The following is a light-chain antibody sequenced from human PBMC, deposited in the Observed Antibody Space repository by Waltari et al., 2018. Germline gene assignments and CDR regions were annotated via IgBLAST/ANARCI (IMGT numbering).Light chain of an antibody. J-gene: IGLJ2*01. Sequence: SSELTQDPAVSVALGQTVRITCQGDSLRSYYARWYQQTPGQAPVLVIYGKNNRPSGIPDRFSGSSSGNTASLTITGAQAEYEADYYCNSRDSSGNLVVFGGGTKLTVL. CDR1: SLRSYY. V-gene: IGLV3-19*01. CDR2: GKN. CDR3: NSRDSSGNLVV.